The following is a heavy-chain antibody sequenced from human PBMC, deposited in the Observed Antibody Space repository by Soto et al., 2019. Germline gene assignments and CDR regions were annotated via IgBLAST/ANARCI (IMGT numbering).Heavy chain of an antibody. Sequence: QVQLVQSGAEVKKPGASVKVSCKASGYTFTSYGISWVQQAPGQGLEWMGWISAYNGNTNYAQKLQGRVTMTTDTSTSTAYMELRSLRSDDTAVYYCARDKLYCSGGSCSNWFDPWGQGTLVTVSS. J-gene: IGHJ5*02. D-gene: IGHD2-15*01. CDR3: ARDKLYCSGGSCSNWFDP. CDR1: GYTFTSYG. V-gene: IGHV1-18*01. CDR2: ISAYNGNT.